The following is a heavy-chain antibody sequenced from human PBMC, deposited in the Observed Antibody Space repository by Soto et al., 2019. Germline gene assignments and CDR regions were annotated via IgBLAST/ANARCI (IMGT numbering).Heavy chain of an antibody. CDR2: IYYSGST. Sequence: SETLSLTCTVSGGSISSYYWSWIRQPPGKGLEWFGYIYYSGSTNYNPSLKSRVTISVDTSNNQFSLKLSSVTAADTAVYYCARQNYDYVWGSYRYTVPRPFDYWGQGTLVTVSS. D-gene: IGHD3-16*02. CDR1: GGSISSYY. V-gene: IGHV4-59*08. CDR3: ARQNYDYVWGSYRYTVPRPFDY. J-gene: IGHJ4*02.